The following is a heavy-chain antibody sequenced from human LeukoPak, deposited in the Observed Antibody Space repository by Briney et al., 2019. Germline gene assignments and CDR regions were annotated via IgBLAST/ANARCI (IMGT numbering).Heavy chain of an antibody. J-gene: IGHJ4*02. Sequence: ASMTVSCKTSGVSFSSFAFSWMRQAPGQGLEWVGGIIAVYDAVDYAQKFQGRVSITTDESTSTVSLELTGLTYDDTAVYYCAREPLGCGGDCHFDYWGQGTLVTVSS. D-gene: IGHD2-21*02. CDR3: AREPLGCGGDCHFDY. V-gene: IGHV1-69*05. CDR1: GVSFSSFA. CDR2: IIAVYDAV.